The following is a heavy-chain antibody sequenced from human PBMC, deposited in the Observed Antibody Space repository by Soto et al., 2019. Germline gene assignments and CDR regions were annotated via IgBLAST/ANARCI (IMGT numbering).Heavy chain of an antibody. Sequence: SETLSLTCTVSGGSISSSSYYWGWIRQPPGKGLEWIGSIYYSGSTYYNPSLKSRVTISVDTSKNQFSLKLSSVTAADTAVYYCTRRYSSIVATIAAVDYWGQGTLVTVSS. CDR3: TRRYSSIVATIAAVDY. CDR2: IYYSGST. D-gene: IGHD5-12*01. J-gene: IGHJ4*02. CDR1: GGSISSSSYY. V-gene: IGHV4-39*01.